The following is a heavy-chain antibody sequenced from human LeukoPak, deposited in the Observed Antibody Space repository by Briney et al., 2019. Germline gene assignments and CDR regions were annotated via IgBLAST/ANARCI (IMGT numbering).Heavy chain of an antibody. V-gene: IGHV4-30-2*01. CDR3: ARGSSTGYSSSWALFVY. D-gene: IGHD6-13*01. CDR1: GGSISSGGYS. Sequence: PSQTLSLTCAVSGGSISSGGYSWSWIRQPPGKGLEWIGYIYHSGSTYYNPSLKSRVTISVDRSKNQFSLKLSSVTAADTAVYYCARGSSTGYSSSWALFVYWGQGTLVTVSS. CDR2: IYHSGST. J-gene: IGHJ4*02.